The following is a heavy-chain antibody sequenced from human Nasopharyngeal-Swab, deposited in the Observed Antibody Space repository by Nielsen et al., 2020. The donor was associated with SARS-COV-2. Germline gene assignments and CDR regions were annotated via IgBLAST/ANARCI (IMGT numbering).Heavy chain of an antibody. Sequence: ASVKVSCKASGYTFTSYYMHWVRQAPGQGLEWMGIISPSGGSTSYAQKFQGRVTMTRDTSTSTVYMELSSLRSEDTAVYYCARGDTGEWLATNYYYYMDVWGKGTTVTVSS. CDR1: GYTFTSYY. CDR2: ISPSGGST. V-gene: IGHV1-46*01. D-gene: IGHD6-19*01. J-gene: IGHJ6*03. CDR3: ARGDTGEWLATNYYYYMDV.